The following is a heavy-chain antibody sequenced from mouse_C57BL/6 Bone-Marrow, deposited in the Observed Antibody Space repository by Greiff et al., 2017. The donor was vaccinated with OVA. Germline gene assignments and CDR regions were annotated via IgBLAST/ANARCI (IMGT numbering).Heavy chain of an antibody. CDR3: TGNRGNYVLYYAMDY. V-gene: IGHV6-3*01. D-gene: IGHD2-1*01. Sequence: EVKLVESGGGLVQPGGSMKLSCVASGFTFSNYWMNWVRQSPEKGLEWVAQIRLKSDNYATHYAESVKGRFTISRDDSKSSVYLQMNNLRAEDTGIYYCTGNRGNYVLYYAMDYWGQGTSVTVSS. CDR1: GFTFSNYW. J-gene: IGHJ4*01. CDR2: IRLKSDNYAT.